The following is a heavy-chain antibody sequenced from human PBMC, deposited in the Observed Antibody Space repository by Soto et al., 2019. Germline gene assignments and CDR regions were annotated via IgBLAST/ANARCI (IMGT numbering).Heavy chain of an antibody. CDR1: GFTVSSNY. V-gene: IGHV3-53*01. CDR3: ARVGVDYDSSSYYSEYFQH. CDR2: IYSGGST. J-gene: IGHJ1*01. D-gene: IGHD3-22*01. Sequence: GGSLRLSCAASGFTVSSNYMSWVRQAPGKGLEWVSVIYSGGSTYYADSVKGRLTISRDNSKNTLYLQMNSLRAEDTAVYYCARVGVDYDSSSYYSEYFQHWGQGTLVTVSS.